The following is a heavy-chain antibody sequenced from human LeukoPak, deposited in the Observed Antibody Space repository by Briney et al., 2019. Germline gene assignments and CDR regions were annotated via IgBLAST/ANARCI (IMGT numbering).Heavy chain of an antibody. CDR2: ISGSGGST. CDR3: AKHANVRSSSWYNY. J-gene: IGHJ4*02. D-gene: IGHD6-13*01. CDR1: GFTFSSYA. V-gene: IGHV3-23*01. Sequence: GGSLRLSCAASGFTFSSYAMSWVRQAPGEGLEWVSAISGSGGSTYYADSVKGRFTISRDNSKNTLYLQMNSLRAEDTAVYYCAKHANVRSSSWYNYWGQGTLVTVSP.